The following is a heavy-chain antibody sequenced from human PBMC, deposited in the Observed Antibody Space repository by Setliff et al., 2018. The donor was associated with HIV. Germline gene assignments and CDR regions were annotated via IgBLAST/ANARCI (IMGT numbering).Heavy chain of an antibody. V-gene: IGHV3-9*01. CDR3: ARPTNIDTLYYGSQTFYMYYYGLDV. Sequence: GGSLRLSCAASGFTFDDYAMHWVRQAPGKGLEWVSGISWNSGNIYYADSMKGRFTISRDNAKNSLYLQMNSLRADDTAVYFCARPTNIDTLYYGSQTFYMYYYGLDVWGQGTTVTVSS. CDR2: ISWNSGNI. J-gene: IGHJ6*02. CDR1: GFTFDDYA. D-gene: IGHD1-26*01.